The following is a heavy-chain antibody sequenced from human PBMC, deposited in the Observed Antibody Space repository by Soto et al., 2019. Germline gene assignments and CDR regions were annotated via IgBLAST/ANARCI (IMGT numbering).Heavy chain of an antibody. J-gene: IGHJ3*02. Sequence: EVQLVESGGGSVQPGGSLRLSCAASGFTFSRYWMHWVRQAPGKGLVWVSRINIYGSSTDYADSVKGRFTISRDNAKNTLYLQMNSLRVEDTAVYYCARGWIGDLNDASDIWGQGTMVTVSS. D-gene: IGHD2-2*03. CDR3: ARGWIGDLNDASDI. CDR1: GFTFSRYW. CDR2: INIYGSST. V-gene: IGHV3-74*01.